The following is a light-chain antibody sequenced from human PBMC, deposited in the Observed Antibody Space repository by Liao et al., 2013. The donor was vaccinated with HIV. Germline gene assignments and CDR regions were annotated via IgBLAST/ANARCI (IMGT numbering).Light chain of an antibody. CDR1: KLGDKY. V-gene: IGLV3-1*01. Sequence: SYELTQPPSVSVSPGQTASITCFGDKLGDKYGCWYQQKPGQSPVLVIYQDSERPSGIPERFSGSNSGNTATLTISGTQAMDEADYYCQAWHNGGVFGGGTKLTVL. J-gene: IGLJ3*02. CDR3: QAWHNGGV. CDR2: QDS.